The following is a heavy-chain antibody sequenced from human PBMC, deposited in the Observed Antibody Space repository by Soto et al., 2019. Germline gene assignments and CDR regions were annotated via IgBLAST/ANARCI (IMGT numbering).Heavy chain of an antibody. CDR3: ARGKKVVVAAVTNWFDP. CDR2: INAGNGNT. D-gene: IGHD2-15*01. Sequence: ASVKVSCKASGYTFTSYAMHWVRQAPGQRLEWMGWINAGNGNTKYSQKLQGRVTITRDTSASTAYMELSSLRSEDTAVYYCARGKKVVVAAVTNWFDPWGQGTLVTVSS. CDR1: GYTFTSYA. V-gene: IGHV1-3*01. J-gene: IGHJ5*02.